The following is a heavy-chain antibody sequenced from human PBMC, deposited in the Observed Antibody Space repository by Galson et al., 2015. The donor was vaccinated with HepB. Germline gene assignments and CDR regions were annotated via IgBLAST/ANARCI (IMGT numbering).Heavy chain of an antibody. CDR2: TYYRSKWYN. D-gene: IGHD6-13*01. J-gene: IGHJ4*02. CDR3: ARELPGIAAAGPYFDY. V-gene: IGHV6-1*01. Sequence: CAISGDSVSSNSAAWNWIRQSPSRGLEWLGRTYYRSKWYNDYAVSVKSRITINPDTSKNQFYLQLNSVTPEDTAVYYCARELPGIAAAGPYFDYWGQGTLVTVSS. CDR1: GDSVSSNSAA.